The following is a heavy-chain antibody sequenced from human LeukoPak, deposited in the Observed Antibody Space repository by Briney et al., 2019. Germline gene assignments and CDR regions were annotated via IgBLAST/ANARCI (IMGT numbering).Heavy chain of an antibody. V-gene: IGHV4-4*07. CDR1: GGSISSYY. CDR3: ARQSRGIAVAGLDY. Sequence: SETLSLTCTVSGGSISSYYWSWIRQPAGKGLEWIGRIYTSGSTNYNPSLKSRVTISVDKSKNQFSLKLSSVTAADTAVYYCARQSRGIAVAGLDYWGQGTLVTVSS. D-gene: IGHD6-19*01. J-gene: IGHJ4*02. CDR2: IYTSGST.